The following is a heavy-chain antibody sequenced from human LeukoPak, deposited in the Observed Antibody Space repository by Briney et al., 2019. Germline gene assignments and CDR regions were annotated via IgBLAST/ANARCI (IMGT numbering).Heavy chain of an antibody. CDR3: ARDRRYSSGWYYDSFDI. J-gene: IGHJ3*02. D-gene: IGHD6-19*01. CDR2: ISAYNGDT. V-gene: IGHV1-18*01. CDR1: GYTFTRYG. Sequence: GASVKVSCKASGYTFTRYGIPWVRQAPGQGLEWMGWISAYNGDTNYAQKLQGRVTMTTDRSTSTVYMELGSLRSDDTAVYYCARDRRYSSGWYYDSFDIWGQGTMVTVSS.